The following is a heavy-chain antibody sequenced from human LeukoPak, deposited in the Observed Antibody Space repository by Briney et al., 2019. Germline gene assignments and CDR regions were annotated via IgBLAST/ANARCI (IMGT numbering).Heavy chain of an antibody. CDR1: GGSISTRSYY. J-gene: IGHJ4*02. CDR2: IYYSGST. CDR3: ARTYSSSDY. D-gene: IGHD6-19*01. Sequence: PSDTLSLTCTVSGGSISTRSYYWGWIRQTPGKGLEWIGSIYYSGSTYYNPSLKSRVTISVDTSKNQFSLKLSSVTAADTAVYYCARTYSSSDYWGQGTLVTVSS. V-gene: IGHV4-39*07.